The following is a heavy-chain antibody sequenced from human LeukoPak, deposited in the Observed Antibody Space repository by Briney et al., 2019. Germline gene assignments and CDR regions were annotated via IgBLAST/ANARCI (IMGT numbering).Heavy chain of an antibody. CDR1: GFNFRSYA. V-gene: IGHV3-53*01. Sequence: TGGSLRLSCAASGFNFRSYAMSWVRQAPGKGLEWVSVIYSGGSTYYADSVKGRFTISRDNSKNTPYLQMTSLRAEDTAVYYCACPPRGGYSGYSLDYWGQGTLVTVSS. CDR3: ACPPRGGYSGYSLDY. J-gene: IGHJ4*02. CDR2: IYSGGST. D-gene: IGHD5-12*01.